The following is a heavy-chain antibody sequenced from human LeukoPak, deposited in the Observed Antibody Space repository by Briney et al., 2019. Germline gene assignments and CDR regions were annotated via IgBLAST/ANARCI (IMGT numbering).Heavy chain of an antibody. Sequence: SETLSHTCTVSGGSISSYYWSWIRQPPGKGLEWIGYIYTSGSTNYNPSLKSRVTISVDTSKNQFSLKLSSVTAADTAAYYCARHGMRALAGMGGDYYYYYMDVWGKGTTVTVSS. CDR1: GGSISSYY. J-gene: IGHJ6*03. D-gene: IGHD6-19*01. CDR2: IYTSGST. CDR3: ARHGMRALAGMGGDYYYYYMDV. V-gene: IGHV4-4*09.